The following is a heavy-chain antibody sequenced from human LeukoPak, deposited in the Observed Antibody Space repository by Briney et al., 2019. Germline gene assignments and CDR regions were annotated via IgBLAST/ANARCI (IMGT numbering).Heavy chain of an antibody. CDR2: IYSGGST. J-gene: IGHJ3*02. V-gene: IGHV3-NL1*01. CDR3: AREKFSWDNDAFDI. Sequence: GGSLRLSCAASGFTFSSYGMHWVRQAPGKGLEWVSVIYSGGSTHYADSVEGRFTISRDNSKNTLYLQMNSLRAEDTAVYYCAREKFSWDNDAFDIWGQGTMVTVSS. D-gene: IGHD6-13*01. CDR1: GFTFSSYG.